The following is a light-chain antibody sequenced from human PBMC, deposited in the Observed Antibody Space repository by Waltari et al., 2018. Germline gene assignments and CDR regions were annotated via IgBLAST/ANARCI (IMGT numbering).Light chain of an antibody. CDR1: SSDIGGYKY. J-gene: IGLJ1*01. CDR3: SSYAGSSTFYI. Sequence: QAALTQPPSVSGSPGQSVTISCTGTSSDIGGYKYVSWYQQHPGKAPKLMIYDVIKRPSGVSDRFSGSTSCNTASLTISGLQTEDEADYYCSSYAGSSTFYIFGAGTRLTVL. CDR2: DVI. V-gene: IGLV2-11*01.